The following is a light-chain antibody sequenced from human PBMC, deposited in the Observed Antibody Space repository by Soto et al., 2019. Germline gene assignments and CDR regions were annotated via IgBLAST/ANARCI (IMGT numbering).Light chain of an antibody. V-gene: IGKV1-12*01. CDR3: QQGNSFQFT. Sequence: DIQITQSPSSVSASVGARVTVTCRASQNISSWLAWYQQTPGKAPNLLIYGASTLQRGVPSRFSGRGSGTEFTLTISNLQPEDFAIYFCQQGNSFQFTFGPGTRVD. CDR1: QNISSW. J-gene: IGKJ3*01. CDR2: GAS.